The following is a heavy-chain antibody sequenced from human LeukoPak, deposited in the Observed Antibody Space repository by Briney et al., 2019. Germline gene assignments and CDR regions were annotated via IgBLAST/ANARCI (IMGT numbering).Heavy chain of an antibody. D-gene: IGHD3-16*01. CDR3: ARWNYDYVFDY. J-gene: IGHJ4*02. Sequence: SETLSLTCTVSGGSISSSSYYWGWIRQPPGKGLEWIGSIYYSGSTYYNPSLKSRVTISVDTSKNQFSLKLSSVTAADTAVYYCARWNYDYVFDYWGQGTLVTVSS. CDR2: IYYSGST. CDR1: GGSISSSSYY. V-gene: IGHV4-39*01.